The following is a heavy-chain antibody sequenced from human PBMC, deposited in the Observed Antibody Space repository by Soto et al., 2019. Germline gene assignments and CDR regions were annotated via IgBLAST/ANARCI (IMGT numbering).Heavy chain of an antibody. V-gene: IGHV4-39*01. CDR1: GGSISSSSYY. CDR3: ARLYCSGGSCYAEVGWFDP. CDR2: IYYSGST. Sequence: SETLSLTCTVSGGSISSSSYYWGWIRQPPGKGLEWIGSIYYSGSTYYNPSLKSRVTISVDTSKNQFSLKLSSVIAADTAVYYCARLYCSGGSCYAEVGWFDPWGQGTLVTVSS. J-gene: IGHJ5*02. D-gene: IGHD2-15*01.